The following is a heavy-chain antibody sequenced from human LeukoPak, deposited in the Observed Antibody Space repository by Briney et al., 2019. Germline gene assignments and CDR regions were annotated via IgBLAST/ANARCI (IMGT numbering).Heavy chain of an antibody. CDR3: ARHRESSGTYRRVFDI. D-gene: IGHD3-22*01. Sequence: PSETLSLTCTVSSGSISSGSYSWSWIRQPPGRGLEWIGYVYHSGGTYYNPSLKTPVTISIDTSKNQLSLKLSSVTAADTAVYFCARHRESSGTYRRVFDIWGQGTMVTVSS. J-gene: IGHJ3*02. CDR1: SGSISSGSYS. V-gene: IGHV4-30-2*01. CDR2: VYHSGGT.